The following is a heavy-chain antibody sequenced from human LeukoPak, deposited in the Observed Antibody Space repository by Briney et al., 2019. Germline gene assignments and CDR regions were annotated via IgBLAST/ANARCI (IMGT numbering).Heavy chain of an antibody. Sequence: PGGSLRLSCAASGFTFSSYIMNWVRQAPGKGLEWVSSISSSSSYIYYADSVKGRFTISRDNAKNSLYLQMNSLRAEDTAVYYCARVVAEYCSGGSCYGGGYWGQGTLVTVSS. CDR3: ARVVAEYCSGGSCYGGGY. CDR2: ISSSSSYI. J-gene: IGHJ4*02. D-gene: IGHD2-15*01. CDR1: GFTFSSYI. V-gene: IGHV3-21*01.